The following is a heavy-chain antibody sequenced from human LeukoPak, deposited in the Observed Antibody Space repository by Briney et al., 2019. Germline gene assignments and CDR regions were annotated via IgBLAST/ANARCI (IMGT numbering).Heavy chain of an antibody. CDR2: IKADGSVK. D-gene: IGHD2-21*01. Sequence: GGSLRLSCAASEFTFSTFWMSWVRQAPGKGLDGVANIKADGSVKHYVDSVEGRFSISRDNARSSLYLQMNSLRAEDTAVYYCVRDSDYQRNSGGLYAHYDALDIWGHGTMVTVSS. CDR3: VRDSDYQRNSGGLYAHYDALDI. V-gene: IGHV3-7*01. CDR1: EFTFSTFW. J-gene: IGHJ3*02.